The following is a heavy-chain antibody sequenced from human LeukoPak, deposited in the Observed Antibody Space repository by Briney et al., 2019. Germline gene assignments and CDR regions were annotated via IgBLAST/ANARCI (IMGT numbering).Heavy chain of an antibody. V-gene: IGHV3-64*01. D-gene: IGHD6-13*01. CDR2: ISSNGGST. CDR3: ARDIAAAGTGAFDI. Sequence: GGSLRLSCAASGFTFSSYAMHWVRQAPGKGLEYVSAISSNGGSTYYANSVKGRFTISRDNSKNTLYLQMGSLRAEDMAVYYCARDIAAAGTGAFDIWGQGTMVTVSS. CDR1: GFTFSSYA. J-gene: IGHJ3*02.